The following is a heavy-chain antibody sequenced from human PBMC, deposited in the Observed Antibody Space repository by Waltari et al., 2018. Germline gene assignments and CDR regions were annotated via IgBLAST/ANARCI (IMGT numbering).Heavy chain of an antibody. CDR2: STDGGAYL. V-gene: IGHV3-21*03. Sequence: EVQLVESGGGLVKPGGSLRLSLAASGFAITTFGVSWVLWDPGKGLEWVSSSTDGGAYLYYADSVRGRFTVSIDNAKNSLHLQMNNLRAEDTAVYHWARALTTPNDFWGQGTLVTVSS. CDR1: GFAITTFG. J-gene: IGHJ4*02. CDR3: ARALTTPNDF. D-gene: IGHD4-17*01.